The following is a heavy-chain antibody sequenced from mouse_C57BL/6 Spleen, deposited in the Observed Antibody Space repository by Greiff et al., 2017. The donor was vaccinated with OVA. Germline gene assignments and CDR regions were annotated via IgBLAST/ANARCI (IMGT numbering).Heavy chain of an antibody. V-gene: IGHV1-63*01. CDR3: ERAEVSYGSSDDYAMDY. CDR2: IYPGGGYT. J-gene: IGHJ4*01. CDR1: GYTFTNYW. D-gene: IGHD1-1*01. Sequence: VQLQQSGAELVRPGTSVKLSCKASGYTFTNYWIGWVKQRPGHGLEWIGDIYPGGGYTNYNQKFKGKATLTADKSSSTAYMQFSSLTSEDSDIYYCERAEVSYGSSDDYAMDYWGQGTSVTVSS.